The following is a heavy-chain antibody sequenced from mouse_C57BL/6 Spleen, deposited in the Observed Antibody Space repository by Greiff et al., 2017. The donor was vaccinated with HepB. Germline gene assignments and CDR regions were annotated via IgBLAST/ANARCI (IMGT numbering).Heavy chain of an antibody. J-gene: IGHJ3*01. D-gene: IGHD5-1*01. V-gene: IGHV1-82*01. Sequence: QVQLQQSGPELVKPGASVKISCKASGYAFSSSWMNWVKQRPGKGLEWIGRIYPGDGDTNYNGKFKGKATLTADKSSSTAYMQLSSLTSEDSAVYFCARAEYSFAYWGQGTLVTVSA. CDR2: IYPGDGDT. CDR3: ARAEYSFAY. CDR1: GYAFSSSW.